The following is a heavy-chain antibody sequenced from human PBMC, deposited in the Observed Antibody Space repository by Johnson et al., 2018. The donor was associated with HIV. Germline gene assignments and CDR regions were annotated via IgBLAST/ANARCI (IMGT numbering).Heavy chain of an antibody. CDR1: GFTFSSYA. CDR2: ISFDGSNK. CDR3: ARGGGSYDAGDAFDT. J-gene: IGHJ3*02. D-gene: IGHD1-26*01. V-gene: IGHV3-30*04. Sequence: QMQLVESGGGVVQPGRSLRLSCAASGFTFSSYAMHWVRQAPGKGLEWVAVISFDGSNKYYADSVKGRFTISRDNAKKSLYLQMNSLRAEDTAVYYCARGGGSYDAGDAFDTWGQGTMVTVSS.